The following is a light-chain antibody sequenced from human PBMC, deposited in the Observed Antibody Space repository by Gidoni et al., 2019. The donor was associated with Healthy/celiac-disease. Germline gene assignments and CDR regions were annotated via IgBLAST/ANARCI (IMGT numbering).Light chain of an antibody. Sequence: EIVMTQSPATRSVSPGERATLSCRASQSVSSNLAWYQQKPGQAPRLLIYGASNRATGIPARFSGSGSGTEFTLTISRLQSEDFAVYYCQQYNNWPRTFGQGTKVEIK. CDR3: QQYNNWPRT. CDR2: GAS. J-gene: IGKJ1*01. CDR1: QSVSSN. V-gene: IGKV3-15*01.